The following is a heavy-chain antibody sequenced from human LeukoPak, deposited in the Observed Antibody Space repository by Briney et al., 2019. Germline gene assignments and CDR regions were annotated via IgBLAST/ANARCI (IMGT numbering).Heavy chain of an antibody. V-gene: IGHV1-69*01. CDR2: IIPIFGTA. D-gene: IGHD3-3*01. Sequence: SVKVSCKASGGTFSSYAISWVRQAPGQGLEWMGGIIPIFGTANYAQKFQGRVTTTADESTSTAYMELSSLRSEDTAVYYCARDPNYDFWSGYPIRGNWFDPWGQGTLVTVPS. CDR1: GGTFSSYA. J-gene: IGHJ5*02. CDR3: ARDPNYDFWSGYPIRGNWFDP.